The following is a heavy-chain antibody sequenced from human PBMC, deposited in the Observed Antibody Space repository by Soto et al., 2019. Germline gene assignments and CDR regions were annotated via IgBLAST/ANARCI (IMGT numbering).Heavy chain of an antibody. CDR3: ARLYCSGGSGQSSTTRNFDY. D-gene: IGHD2-15*01. V-gene: IGHV4-59*08. CDR2: IYYSGST. Sequence: PSETLSLTCTVSGGSISSYYWSWIRQPPGKGLEWIGYIYYSGSTNYNPSLKSRVTISVDTSKNQFSLKLSSVTAADTAVYYCARLYCSGGSGQSSTTRNFDYWGQGTLVPVSS. CDR1: GGSISSYY. J-gene: IGHJ4*02.